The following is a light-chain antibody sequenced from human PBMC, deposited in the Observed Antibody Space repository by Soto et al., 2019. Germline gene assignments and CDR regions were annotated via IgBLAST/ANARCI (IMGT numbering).Light chain of an antibody. CDR3: CSYASNNRGV. V-gene: IGLV2-14*01. Sequence: QSALTQPASVSGSPGQSITISCTGTSSDIGAYNYVSWYQHRPGKAPKLMIYEVSNRPSGVSSRFSGSKSGNTASLTISGLQAEDEADYYCCSYASNNRGVFGTGTKVTVL. CDR2: EVS. J-gene: IGLJ1*01. CDR1: SSDIGAYNY.